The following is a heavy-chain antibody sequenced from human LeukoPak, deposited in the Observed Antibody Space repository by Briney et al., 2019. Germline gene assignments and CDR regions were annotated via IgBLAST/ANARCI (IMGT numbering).Heavy chain of an antibody. CDR1: GYTFTSYD. D-gene: IGHD6-13*01. J-gene: IGHJ4*02. Sequence: ASVKVSCKASGYTFTSYDINWVRQATGQGLEWMGWMNPNSGNTGYAQKFQGRVTMTTDTPTSTVYMELRSLRFDDTAVYYCARDHIATTGNTGSMDYWGQGTLVTVSS. CDR3: ARDHIATTGNTGSMDY. V-gene: IGHV1-8*01. CDR2: MNPNSGNT.